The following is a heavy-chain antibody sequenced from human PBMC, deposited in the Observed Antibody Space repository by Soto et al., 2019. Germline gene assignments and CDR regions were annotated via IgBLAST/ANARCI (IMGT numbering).Heavy chain of an antibody. CDR2: ISTYNGNT. Sequence: QVQLLQCAAEVRKPGASVKVSCTASGYTFSSHGITWVRQAPGQGLEWMGWISTYNGNTNYAQKVQGRVTMTIDKSTSTAYMELRSLTSDDTAMYYCAACSGPSCHRGREWFDPWGQGTLVTVSA. CDR1: GYTFSSHG. CDR3: AACSGPSCHRGREWFDP. J-gene: IGHJ5*02. V-gene: IGHV1-18*04. D-gene: IGHD2-2*01.